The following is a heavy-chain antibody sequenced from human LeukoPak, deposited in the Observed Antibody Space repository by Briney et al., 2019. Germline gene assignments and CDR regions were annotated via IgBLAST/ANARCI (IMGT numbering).Heavy chain of an antibody. CDR1: GFTFSSYW. V-gene: IGHV3-74*01. CDR3: AKDGGGYYPSYYYYMDV. J-gene: IGHJ6*03. Sequence: GGSLRLSCAASGFTFSSYWMHWVRQAPGKGLVWVSRINSDRSSTSYADSVKGRFTISRDNAKNTLYLQMNSLRAEDTAVYYCAKDGGGYYPSYYYYMDVWGKGTTVTISS. CDR2: INSDRSST. D-gene: IGHD3-22*01.